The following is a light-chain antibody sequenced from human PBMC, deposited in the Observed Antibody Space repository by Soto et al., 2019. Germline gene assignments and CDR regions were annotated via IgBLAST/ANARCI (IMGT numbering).Light chain of an antibody. CDR3: SSYTSDSTYV. CDR1: SSDVGGYNF. V-gene: IGLV2-14*01. J-gene: IGLJ1*01. CDR2: AVS. Sequence: QSVLTQPASVSGSPGQSITISCTGTSSDVGGYNFVSWYQQHPGKAPKLMIYAVSNRPSGVSSRFSGSKSGNTASLTISGLQAEDEADYYCSSYTSDSTYVFGTGTKLTVL.